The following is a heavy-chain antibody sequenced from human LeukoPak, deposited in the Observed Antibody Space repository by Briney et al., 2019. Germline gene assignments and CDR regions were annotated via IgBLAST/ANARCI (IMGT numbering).Heavy chain of an antibody. V-gene: IGHV4-38-2*02. CDR1: GYSISSGYY. J-gene: IGHJ6*03. CDR3: AGLNSPVTNYYYYYMDV. CDR2: IYHSGST. Sequence: SETLSLTCTVSGYSISSGYYWGWIRQPPGKGLEWIGSIYHSGSTYYNPSLKSRVTISVDTSKNQFSLKLSSVTAADTAVYYCAGLNSPVTNYYYYYMDVWGKGTTVTVSS. D-gene: IGHD4-17*01.